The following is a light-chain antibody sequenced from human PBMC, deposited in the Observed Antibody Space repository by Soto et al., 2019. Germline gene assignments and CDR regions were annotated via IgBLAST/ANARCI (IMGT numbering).Light chain of an antibody. CDR3: QQHYNTPRT. V-gene: IGKV1-39*01. Sequence: DIQMTQSPSSLSASVGDRVTITCRTSQPISDYLNWYQQKPGKAPTLLIYTTSNLQSGVPSRFSGSGSATHFTLTISSLHPEDFATYYCQQHYNTPRTFGQGTKVEI. CDR2: TTS. CDR1: QPISDY. J-gene: IGKJ1*01.